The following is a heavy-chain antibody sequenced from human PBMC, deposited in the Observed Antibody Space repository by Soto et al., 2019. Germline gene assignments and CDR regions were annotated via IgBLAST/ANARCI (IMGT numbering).Heavy chain of an antibody. CDR3: AKTDPGLHSVYI. CDR2: IYPGDSDT. CDR1: GYSFSSNW. Sequence: KSRNISCKASGYSFSSNWIAWVRQKPGKGLEWMGSIYPGDSDTRYSPSFQGQATISADKSTSTAYLQWSRLKASDTAMYYCAKTDPGLHSVYIWGQGTMVTVSS. J-gene: IGHJ3*02. V-gene: IGHV5-51*01. D-gene: IGHD2-8*01.